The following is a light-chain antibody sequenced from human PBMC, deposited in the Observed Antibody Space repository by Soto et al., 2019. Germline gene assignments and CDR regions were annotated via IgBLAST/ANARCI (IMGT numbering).Light chain of an antibody. J-gene: IGKJ5*01. CDR2: EVS. V-gene: IGKV2D-29*02. CDR1: QSLLHITGETF. CDR3: MKSTQLPPT. Sequence: DVVMTQTPLSLSVDPGQPASISCKSSQSLLHITGETFLFWYLQKPGQSPLLLIYEVSTRVSGVPYRFSGSGSGTDFTLEISRVETDDVGIYYCMKSTQLPPTFGQGTRLGIE.